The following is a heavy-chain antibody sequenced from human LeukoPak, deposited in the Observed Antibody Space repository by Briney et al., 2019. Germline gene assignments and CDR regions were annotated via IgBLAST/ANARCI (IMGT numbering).Heavy chain of an antibody. CDR2: IYYSGST. J-gene: IGHJ6*03. V-gene: IGHV4-59*11. Sequence: SETLSLTCTVSGGSISSHYWSWIWQPPGKGLGWIGYIYYSGSTNYNPSLKSRVTISVDTSKNQFSLKLSSVTAADTAVYYCARGSRCSGGSCYAYYYYYMDVWGKGTTVTVSS. D-gene: IGHD2-15*01. CDR3: ARGSRCSGGSCYAYYYYYMDV. CDR1: GGSISSHY.